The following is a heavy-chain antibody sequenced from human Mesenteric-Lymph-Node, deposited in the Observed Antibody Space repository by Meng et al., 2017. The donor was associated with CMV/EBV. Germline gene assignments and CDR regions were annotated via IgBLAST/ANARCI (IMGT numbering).Heavy chain of an antibody. CDR2: IKQDGSEK. CDR1: GFTFSSYW. D-gene: IGHD2-2*01. Sequence: GESLKISCAASGFTFSSYWMSWVRQAPGKGLEWVSNIKQDGSEKYYVDSVKGRFTISRDNAKNSLYLQMNSLRVEDSAVYYCARDVLGSCRGSSCYRLSPWGQGTLVTVSS. CDR3: ARDVLGSCRGSSCYRLSP. V-gene: IGHV3-7*01. J-gene: IGHJ5*02.